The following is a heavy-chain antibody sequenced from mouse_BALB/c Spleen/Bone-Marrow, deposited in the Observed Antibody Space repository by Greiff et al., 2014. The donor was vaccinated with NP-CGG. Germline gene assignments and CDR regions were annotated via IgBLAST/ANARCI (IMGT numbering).Heavy chain of an antibody. J-gene: IGHJ3*01. Sequence: EVQGVESGAELVKPGASVKLSCTASGFNIKDTYMHWVKQRPEQGLEWIGRIDPANGNTKYDPKFQGKDTITADTSSNTAYLQLSSLTSEDTAVYDCATYYYGSSWGCAYWGQGTLVTVSA. V-gene: IGHV14-3*02. CDR2: IDPANGNT. CDR3: ATYYYGSSWGCAY. D-gene: IGHD1-1*01. CDR1: GFNIKDTY.